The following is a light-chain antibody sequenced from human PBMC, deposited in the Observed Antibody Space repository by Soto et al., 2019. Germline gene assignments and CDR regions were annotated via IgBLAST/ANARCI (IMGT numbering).Light chain of an antibody. Sequence: QSVLTQPASVSGSPGQSITISCTGTSSDVGGYNYVSWYQQHPGKAPKLMIYDVSNRLSGVSNRFSGSKSGNTASLTISGLQAEDEADYYCSSYTSSSTRDVVFGGGTKLTVL. V-gene: IGLV2-14*01. CDR1: SSDVGGYNY. J-gene: IGLJ2*01. CDR2: DVS. CDR3: SSYTSSSTRDVV.